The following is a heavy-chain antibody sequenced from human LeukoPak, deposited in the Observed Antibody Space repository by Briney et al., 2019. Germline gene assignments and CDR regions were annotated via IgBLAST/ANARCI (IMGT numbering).Heavy chain of an antibody. V-gene: IGHV4-4*07. J-gene: IGHJ4*02. CDR2: IYSNGAT. Sequence: PSETLSLTCTVSGDSMNDYYWYWLRQPAGKGLECIGRIYSNGATNYNASLKSRITMSVDTSKNQFSLTLNSVTAADSAVFYCARLYCRGGNCYSYFDYWGRGTLVTVSS. CDR1: GDSMNDYY. CDR3: ARLYCRGGNCYSYFDY. D-gene: IGHD2-15*01.